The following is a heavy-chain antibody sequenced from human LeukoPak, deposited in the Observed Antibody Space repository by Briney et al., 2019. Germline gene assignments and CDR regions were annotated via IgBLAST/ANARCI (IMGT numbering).Heavy chain of an antibody. J-gene: IGHJ1*01. Sequence: GGSLRLSCAASGFTFSSYSMNWVRQAPGKGLEWVSSISSSSSYIYYADSVKGRFTISRDNAKNSLYLQMNSLRAEGTAVYYCARDGDGDYGPDAEYFQHWGQGTLVTVSS. V-gene: IGHV3-21*01. CDR2: ISSSSSYI. CDR3: ARDGDGDYGPDAEYFQH. D-gene: IGHD4-17*01. CDR1: GFTFSSYS.